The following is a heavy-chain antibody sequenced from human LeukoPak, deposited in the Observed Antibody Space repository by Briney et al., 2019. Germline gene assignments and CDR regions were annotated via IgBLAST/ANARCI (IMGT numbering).Heavy chain of an antibody. CDR1: EFTFRSYE. J-gene: IGHJ4*02. CDR2: ISSTGNTI. Sequence: PGGSLRLSCAASEFTFRSYEMNWVRQAPGKGLEWISYISSTGNTIYYVDSVQGRFTISRDNAKNSLYLQMNSLTAGDTAVYYCARGADTHFDYWGQGILVTVSS. V-gene: IGHV3-48*03. D-gene: IGHD2-15*01. CDR3: ARGADTHFDY.